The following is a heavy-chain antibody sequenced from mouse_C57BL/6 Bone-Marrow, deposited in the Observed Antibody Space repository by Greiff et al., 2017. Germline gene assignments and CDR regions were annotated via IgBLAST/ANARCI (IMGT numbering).Heavy chain of an antibody. CDR1: GYTFTDYS. V-gene: IGHV1-19*01. D-gene: IGHD3-2*02. Sequence: VQLQQSGPVLVKPGASVKMSCKASGYTFTDYSMNWVKQSHGKSLEWMGVINPYNGGTSYNQKFKGKSTLTVDKSSSTAYMELNSLTSEDSAVYYCARESRRWYFDVWGTGTTVTVSS. J-gene: IGHJ1*03. CDR2: INPYNGGT. CDR3: ARESRRWYFDV.